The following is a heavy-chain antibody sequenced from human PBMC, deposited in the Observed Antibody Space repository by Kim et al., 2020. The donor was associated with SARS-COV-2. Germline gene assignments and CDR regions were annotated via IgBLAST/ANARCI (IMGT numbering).Heavy chain of an antibody. Sequence: SETLSLTCTVSGGSVSNGSYHWSWIRQPPGKGLEWIGFIYYSGSTKYNSSPKSRVTISIDTSKNQFSLRLSSVTAADTAVYYCARAGGKGSFYYSGLDV. J-gene: IGHJ6*01. V-gene: IGHV4-61*01. D-gene: IGHD3-10*01. CDR2: IYYSGST. CDR3: ARAGGKGSFYYSGLDV. CDR1: GGSVSNGSYH.